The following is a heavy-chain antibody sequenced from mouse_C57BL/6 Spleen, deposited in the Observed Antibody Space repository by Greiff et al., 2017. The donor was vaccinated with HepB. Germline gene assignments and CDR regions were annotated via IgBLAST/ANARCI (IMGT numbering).Heavy chain of an antibody. J-gene: IGHJ2*01. V-gene: IGHV1-80*01. Sequence: QVHVKQSGAELVKPGASVKISCKASGYAFSSYWMNWVKQRPGKGLEWIGQIYPGDGDTNYNGKFKGKATLTADKSSSTAYMQLSSLTSEDSAVYFCSSYYYGSSYFDYWGQGTTLTVSS. CDR2: IYPGDGDT. CDR3: SSYYYGSSYFDY. D-gene: IGHD1-1*01. CDR1: GYAFSSYW.